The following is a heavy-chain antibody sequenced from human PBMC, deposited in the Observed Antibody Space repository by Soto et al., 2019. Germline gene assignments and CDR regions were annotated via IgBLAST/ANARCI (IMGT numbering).Heavy chain of an antibody. J-gene: IGHJ4*02. CDR1: GFTFSSYG. V-gene: IGHV3-30*18. Sequence: QVQLVESGGGVVQPGRSQRLSCAASGFTFSSYGMHWVRQAPGKGLEWVAVISYDGSNKYYADSVKGRFTISRDNSKNTLYLQMNSLRAEDTAVYYCAKDASDSSGYDFDYWGQGTLVTVSS. D-gene: IGHD3-22*01. CDR2: ISYDGSNK. CDR3: AKDASDSSGYDFDY.